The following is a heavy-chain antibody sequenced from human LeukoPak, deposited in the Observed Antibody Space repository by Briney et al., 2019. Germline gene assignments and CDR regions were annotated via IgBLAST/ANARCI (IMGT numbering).Heavy chain of an antibody. J-gene: IGHJ3*02. CDR3: AKYYVVGGTANAFDI. CDR2: IYTGGRT. Sequence: QSGGSLRLSCAASGFTFSRYWMSWVRQAPGRGLEWVSVIYTGGRTFYADSVKGRFTISKDNSKNTLYLQMDSLRAEDTAVYYCAKYYVVGGTANAFDIWGRGTLVTVSS. D-gene: IGHD2-21*01. V-gene: IGHV3-53*01. CDR1: GFTFSRYW.